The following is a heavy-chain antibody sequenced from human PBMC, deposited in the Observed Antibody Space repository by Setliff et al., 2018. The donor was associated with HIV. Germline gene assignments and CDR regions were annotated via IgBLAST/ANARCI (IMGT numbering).Heavy chain of an antibody. CDR3: SVIYY. CDR2: IYASGST. V-gene: IGHV4-61*02. CDR1: GGSISSGSFY. J-gene: IGHJ4*02. Sequence: SETLSLTCTVSGGSISSGSFYWSWIRQPAGKGLEWVGRIYASGSTNYNPSLKRRVTISVDTSKNQYSLKLSSVTAAYTAVYYCSVIYYWGQGTLVTVSS.